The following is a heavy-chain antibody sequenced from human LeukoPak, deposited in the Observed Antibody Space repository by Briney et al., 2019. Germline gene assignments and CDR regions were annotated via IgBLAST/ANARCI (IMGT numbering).Heavy chain of an antibody. J-gene: IGHJ4*02. V-gene: IGHV1-2*02. CDR3: ARERSSSGYMSGFGY. D-gene: IGHD6-19*01. CDR1: GYTFTGYY. CDR2: INPNSGGT. Sequence: ASVKVSCKASGYTFTGYYMHWVRQAPGQGLEWMGWINPNSGGTNYAQKFQGRVTMTSDTSISTAYMELSRLRSDDTAVYYCARERSSSGYMSGFGYWGQGTLVSVSS.